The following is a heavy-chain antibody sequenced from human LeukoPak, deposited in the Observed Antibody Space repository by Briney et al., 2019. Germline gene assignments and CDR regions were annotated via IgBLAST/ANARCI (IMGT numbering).Heavy chain of an antibody. CDR3: AGGDYNAFDI. CDR2: IYYSGST. CDR1: GGSVSSGSYY. D-gene: IGHD4-11*01. Sequence: PSETLSLTCTVSGGSVSSGSYYWSWLRQPPGKGLEWIGYIYYSGSTNYNPSLKSRVTISVDTSKNQFSLKLSSVTAADTAVYYCAGGDYNAFDIWGQGTMVTVSS. J-gene: IGHJ3*02. V-gene: IGHV4-61*01.